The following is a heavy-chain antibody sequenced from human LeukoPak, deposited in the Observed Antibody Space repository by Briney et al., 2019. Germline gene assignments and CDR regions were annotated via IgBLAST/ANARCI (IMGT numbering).Heavy chain of an antibody. CDR1: GYTFTGYY. CDR2: INPNSGGT. Sequence: ASVKVSCKASGYTFTGYYMHWVRQAPGQGLEWMGWINPNSGGTNYAQKFQGRVTMTRDTSISTAYMELSRLRSDDTAVYYCARDPDYSGGYLGVDGFFDPGGQGTLVTVS. CDR3: ARDPDYSGGYLGVDGFFDP. V-gene: IGHV1-2*02. J-gene: IGHJ5*02. D-gene: IGHD1-26*01.